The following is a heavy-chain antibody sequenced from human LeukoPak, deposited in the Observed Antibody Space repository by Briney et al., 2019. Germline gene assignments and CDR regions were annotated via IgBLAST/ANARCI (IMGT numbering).Heavy chain of an antibody. CDR3: ARYSSRVPRGQGYSLDY. CDR1: GASFRAYY. V-gene: IGHV4-34*01. D-gene: IGHD2-15*01. Sequence: PSPTLSLTCALYGASFRAYYSSSTRQPPGQGLEWMGEINHSGSTNHNPSLTSRVTISVATSKHQSSLKLSSLTAAATAVYSCARYSSRVPRGQGYSLDYWGQGTLVTVSS. J-gene: IGHJ4*02. CDR2: INHSGST.